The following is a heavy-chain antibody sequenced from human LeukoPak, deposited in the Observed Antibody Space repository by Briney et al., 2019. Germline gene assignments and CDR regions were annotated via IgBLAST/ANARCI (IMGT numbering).Heavy chain of an antibody. CDR2: IDPSDSCT. D-gene: IGHD6-6*01. J-gene: IGHJ5*02. V-gene: IGHV5-10-1*01. Sequence: GESLKISCKGSGYSFTTYWISWVRQMPGKGLEWMGRIDPSDSCTNYSPSFQGHVTISADKSISTAYLQWSSLKASDTAMYYCARHASSSSWFDPWGQGTLVTVSS. CDR1: GYSFTTYW. CDR3: ARHASSSSWFDP.